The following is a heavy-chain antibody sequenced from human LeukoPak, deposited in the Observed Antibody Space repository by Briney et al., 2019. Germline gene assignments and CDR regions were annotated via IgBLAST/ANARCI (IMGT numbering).Heavy chain of an antibody. CDR2: INPNSGGT. D-gene: IGHD1-26*01. V-gene: IGHV1-2*02. CDR1: GGTFSSYA. CDR3: ARGRYSGSYTLFDY. Sequence: GASVKVSCKASGGTFSSYAISWVRQAPGQGLEWMGWINPNSGGTNYAQKFQGRVTMTRDTSISTAYMELSRLRSDDTAVYYCARGRYSGSYTLFDYWGQGILVTVSS. J-gene: IGHJ4*02.